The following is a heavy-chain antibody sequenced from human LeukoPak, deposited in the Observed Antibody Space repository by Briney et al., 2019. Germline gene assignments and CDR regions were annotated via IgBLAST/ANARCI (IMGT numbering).Heavy chain of an antibody. CDR1: GYTFTSYG. D-gene: IGHD4-17*01. J-gene: IGHJ6*03. CDR3: AKTTVTSEEYFYYYMDV. CDR2: IITYNGNT. Sequence: ASVKVSCKTSGYTFTSYGLSWVGQAPGQGLEWMGCIITYNGNTYYSQKLQGRVTMTTDTSTSTAYMELRSLRSDDTAVYYCAKTTVTSEEYFYYYMDVWGKGTTVTVSS. V-gene: IGHV1-18*01.